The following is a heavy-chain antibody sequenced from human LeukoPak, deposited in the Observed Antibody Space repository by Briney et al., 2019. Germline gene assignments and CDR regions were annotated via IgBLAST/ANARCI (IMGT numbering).Heavy chain of an antibody. V-gene: IGHV4-59*01. Sequence: TSETLSLTCTVSGGSISTYYWSWIRQPPGMGLEWIGYIYYSGGTNYNPSLKSRVTISVDTSKNQFSLKLSSVTAADTAVYYCARDQEGLDYWGQGTLVTVSS. CDR3: ARDQEGLDY. CDR2: IYYSGGT. J-gene: IGHJ4*02. CDR1: GGSISTYY.